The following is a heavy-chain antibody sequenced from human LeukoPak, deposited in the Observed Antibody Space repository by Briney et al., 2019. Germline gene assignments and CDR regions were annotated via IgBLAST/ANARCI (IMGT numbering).Heavy chain of an antibody. Sequence: GGSLRLSCAASGFTFSSYGMHCVREAPGRRLERVAVISYDGSNKYYADSVKGRFTISRDNSKNTLYLQMNSLRAEDTAVYYCAKASPYSGSYYLGYYYGMDVWGQGTTVTVSS. D-gene: IGHD1-26*01. V-gene: IGHV3-30*18. J-gene: IGHJ6*02. CDR1: GFTFSSYG. CDR2: ISYDGSNK. CDR3: AKASPYSGSYYLGYYYGMDV.